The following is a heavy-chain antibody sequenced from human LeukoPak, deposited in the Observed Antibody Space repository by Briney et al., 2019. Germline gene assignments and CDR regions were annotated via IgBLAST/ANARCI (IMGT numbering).Heavy chain of an antibody. CDR3: ARDGVVVVPAAIVFDAFDI. V-gene: IGHV3-21*01. CDR1: GFTFSSYS. Sequence: GGSLRLSCAASGFTFSSYSMNWVRQAPGKGLEWVSSISSSSSYIYYADSVKGRFTISRDNAKNSLHLQMNSLRAEDTAVYYCARDGVVVVPAAIVFDAFDIWGQGTMVTVSS. J-gene: IGHJ3*02. D-gene: IGHD2-2*01. CDR2: ISSSSSYI.